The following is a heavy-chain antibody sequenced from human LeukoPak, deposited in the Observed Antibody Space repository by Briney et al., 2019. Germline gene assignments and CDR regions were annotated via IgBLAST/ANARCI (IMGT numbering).Heavy chain of an antibody. CDR2: IYYSGST. CDR1: GGSISSYY. J-gene: IGHJ6*02. Sequence: SETLSLTCTVSGGSISSYYWSWIRQPPGKGLEWIGYIYYSGSTNYNPSLKSRVTISVDTSKNQFSLKLSSVTAADTAVYYCARGPYVEMATSYYYGMDVWGQGTTVTVSS. V-gene: IGHV4-59*01. CDR3: ARGPYVEMATSYYYGMDV. D-gene: IGHD5-24*01.